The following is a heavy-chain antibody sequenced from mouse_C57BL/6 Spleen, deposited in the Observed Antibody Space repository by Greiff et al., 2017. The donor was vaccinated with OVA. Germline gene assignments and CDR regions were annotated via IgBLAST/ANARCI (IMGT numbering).Heavy chain of an antibody. Sequence: EVQLVESGPELVKPGASVKISCKASGYSFTGYYMNWVKQSPEKSLEWIGEINPSTGGTTYNQKFKAKATLTVDKSSSTAYMQLKSLTSEDSAVYYCARRAAQATLFAYWGQGTLVTVSA. CDR3: ARRAAQATLFAY. CDR2: INPSTGGT. V-gene: IGHV1-42*01. CDR1: GYSFTGYY. J-gene: IGHJ3*01. D-gene: IGHD3-2*02.